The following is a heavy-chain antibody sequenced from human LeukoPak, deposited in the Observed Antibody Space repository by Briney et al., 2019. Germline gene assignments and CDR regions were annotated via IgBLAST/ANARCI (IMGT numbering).Heavy chain of an antibody. CDR3: ARDSDAYSSSPGS. D-gene: IGHD6-6*01. CDR1: GFTFSSYG. J-gene: IGHJ5*02. Sequence: GRSLRLSCAASGFTFSSYGMHWVRQAPGKGLEWVAVIWYDGSNKYYADSVKGRFTISRDNSKNTLYLQMNSLRAEDTAVYYWARDSDAYSSSPGSWGQGPLVTVSS. V-gene: IGHV3-33*01. CDR2: IWYDGSNK.